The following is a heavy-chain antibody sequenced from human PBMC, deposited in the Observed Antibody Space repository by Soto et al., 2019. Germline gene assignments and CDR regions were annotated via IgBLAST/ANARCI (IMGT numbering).Heavy chain of an antibody. CDR2: IYYSGST. D-gene: IGHD2-21*01. V-gene: IGHV4-39*01. J-gene: IGHJ4*02. Sequence: QLQLQESGPGLVKPSETLSLTCTVSGGTINSTSYYWGWIRQPPGKGLEWIGSIYYSGSTYYNPSLKSRVTISVDTSKNQFSLKLSSVTAADTAVYYCARLTLTSIVVWGQGTLVTVSS. CDR1: GGTINSTSYY. CDR3: ARLTLTSIVV.